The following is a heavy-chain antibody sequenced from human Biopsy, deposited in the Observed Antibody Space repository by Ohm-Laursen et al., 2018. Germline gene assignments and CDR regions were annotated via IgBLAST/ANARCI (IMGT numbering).Heavy chain of an antibody. CDR1: GASVKTSGYF. D-gene: IGHD3-9*01. CDR3: VREPKTGTAEAWYFDL. CDR2: ISYNERT. J-gene: IGHJ2*01. V-gene: IGHV4-31*03. Sequence: TLSLTCSVSGASVKTSGYFWAWIRQRPRKGLEWIGYISYNERTHYNPSLTSRLAISFDTSNNRISLQLRSVSVADTAVYYCVREPKTGTAEAWYFDLWGCGSPVTVPS.